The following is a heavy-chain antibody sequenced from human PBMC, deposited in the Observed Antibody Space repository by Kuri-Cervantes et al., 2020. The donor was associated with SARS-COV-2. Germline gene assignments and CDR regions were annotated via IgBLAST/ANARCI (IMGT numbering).Heavy chain of an antibody. D-gene: IGHD2-2*01. V-gene: IGHV1-69*13. CDR3: ARFRSYCSSTSCYLANAFDI. Sequence: FAETVSCMASGGTLSNYAISWVRQAPGQGLEWMGRIIPIFGTANYAQKFQGRVTITADESTSTAYMELSSLRSEDTAVYYCARFRSYCSSTSCYLANAFDIWGQGTMVTVSS. CDR2: IIPIFGTA. J-gene: IGHJ3*02. CDR1: GGTLSNYA.